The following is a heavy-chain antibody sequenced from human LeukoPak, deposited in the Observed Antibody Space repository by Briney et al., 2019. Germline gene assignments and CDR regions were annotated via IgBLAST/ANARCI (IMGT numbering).Heavy chain of an antibody. CDR2: INWNGGST. Sequence: PGGSLRLSCAASGFTFDDYGMSWVRQAPGKGLEWVSGINWNGGSTGYADSVKGRFTISRDNAKNSLYLQMNSLRAEDTAVYYCARDPTPPALVSWVNFDYWGQGTLVTVSS. V-gene: IGHV3-20*04. J-gene: IGHJ4*02. D-gene: IGHD3-9*01. CDR1: GFTFDDYG. CDR3: ARDPTPPALVSWVNFDY.